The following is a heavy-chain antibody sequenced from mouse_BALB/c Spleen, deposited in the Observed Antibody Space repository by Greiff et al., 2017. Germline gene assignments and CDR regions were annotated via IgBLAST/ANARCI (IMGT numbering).Heavy chain of an antibody. CDR2: FYPGSGSI. CDR1: GYTFTEYI. Sequence: VKLMESGAGLVKPGASVKLSCKASGYTFTEYIIHWVKQRSGQGLEWIGWFYPGSGSIKYNEKFKDKATLTADKSSSTVYMELSRLTSEDSAVYFCARHEDGGAMDYWGQGTSVTVSS. J-gene: IGHJ4*01. CDR3: ARHEDGGAMDY. V-gene: IGHV1-62-2*01.